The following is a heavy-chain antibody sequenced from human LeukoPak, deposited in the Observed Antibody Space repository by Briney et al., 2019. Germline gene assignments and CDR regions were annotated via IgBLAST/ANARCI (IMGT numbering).Heavy chain of an antibody. CDR1: GFTFDDYA. CDR3: AKDTTLSYDSSGLADY. D-gene: IGHD3-22*01. V-gene: IGHV3-9*01. J-gene: IGHJ4*02. Sequence: PGGSLRLSCAASGFTFDDYAMHWVRQAPGKGLEWVSGISWNSGGIGYADSVKGRFTISRDNAKNSLYLKMNSLRAEDTALYYCAKDTTLSYDSSGLADYWGQGTLVTVSS. CDR2: ISWNSGGI.